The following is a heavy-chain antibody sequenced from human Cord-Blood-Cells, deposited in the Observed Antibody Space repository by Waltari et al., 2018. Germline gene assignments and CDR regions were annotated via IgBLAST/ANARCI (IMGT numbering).Heavy chain of an antibody. CDR1: GGSISSSSYY. V-gene: IGHV4-39*01. D-gene: IGHD3-10*01. J-gene: IGHJ4*02. Sequence: QLQLQESGPGLVKPSETLSLTCTVSGGSISSSSYYWGWIRQPPGKGLEWVGSIDYSGVTSYNPSLKSRVTISVDTSKNQFSLKLSSVTAADTAVYYCARFMVRGVIFDYWGQGTLVTVSS. CDR2: IDYSGVT. CDR3: ARFMVRGVIFDY.